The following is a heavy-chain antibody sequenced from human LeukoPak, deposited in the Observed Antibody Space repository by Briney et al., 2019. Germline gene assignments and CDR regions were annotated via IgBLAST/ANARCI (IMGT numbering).Heavy chain of an antibody. CDR1: GFTFSSYG. CDR2: IRYDGSNK. D-gene: IGHD1-26*01. V-gene: IGHV3-30*02. J-gene: IGHJ6*03. Sequence: PGGSLRLSCAASGFTFSSYGMHWVRQAPGKGLEWVAFIRYDGSNKYYADSVKGRFTISRDNSKNTLYLQMNSLRAEDTAVYYCAKDPRGGSYGYYYYMDVWGKGATVTVSS. CDR3: AKDPRGGSYGYYYYMDV.